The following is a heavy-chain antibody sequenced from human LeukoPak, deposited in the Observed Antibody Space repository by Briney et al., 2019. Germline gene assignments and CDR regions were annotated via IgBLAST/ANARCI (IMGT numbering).Heavy chain of an antibody. J-gene: IGHJ4*02. CDR1: GFTFSSYW. V-gene: IGHV3-7*03. CDR2: IKQDGSEK. D-gene: IGHD5-12*01. CDR3: ARDPPRGYSGSLCY. Sequence: GGSLRLSCAASGFTFSSYWMSWVRQAPGKGLEWVANIKQDGSEKYYVDSVKGRFTISRDNAKNSLYLQMNSLRAEDTAVYYWARDPPRGYSGSLCYWGQGTLVTVSS.